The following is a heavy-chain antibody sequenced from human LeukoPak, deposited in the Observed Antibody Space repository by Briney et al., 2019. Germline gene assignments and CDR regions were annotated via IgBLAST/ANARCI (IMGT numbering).Heavy chain of an antibody. V-gene: IGHV4-39*01. CDR3: ARHGRAIVDYYYYMDV. D-gene: IGHD3-22*01. J-gene: IGHJ6*03. Sequence: PSETLSLTCTVSGGSISSSSYYWGWIRRPPGKGLEWIGSIYYSGSTYYNPSLKSRVTISIDTSKNQFSLKLSSVAAADTAVYYCARHGRAIVDYYYYMDVWGTGTTVTVSS. CDR1: GGSISSSSYY. CDR2: IYYSGST.